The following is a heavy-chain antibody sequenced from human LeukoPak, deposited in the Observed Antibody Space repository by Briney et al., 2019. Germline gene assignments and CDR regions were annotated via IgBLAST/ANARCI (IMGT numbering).Heavy chain of an antibody. V-gene: IGHV3-48*03. Sequence: PGGSLRLSCAASGFTFSSYEMNWVRQAPGKGLEWVSYISSSGSTIYYADSVKGRFTISRDNAKNSLYLQMNSLRAEDTAVYYCARDPYYYGSGSQDPWGQGTLVTVSS. CDR2: ISSSGSTI. CDR1: GFTFSSYE. CDR3: ARDPYYYGSGSQDP. D-gene: IGHD3-10*01. J-gene: IGHJ5*02.